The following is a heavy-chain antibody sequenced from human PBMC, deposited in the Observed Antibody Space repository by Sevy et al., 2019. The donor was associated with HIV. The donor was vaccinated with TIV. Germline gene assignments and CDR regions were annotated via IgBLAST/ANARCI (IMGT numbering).Heavy chain of an antibody. CDR3: TREDIVLGEDNYYGMDV. CDR1: GFSVSSNY. CDR2: IYSDGRT. Sequence: GGSLRLSCVVSGFSVSSNYMSWVRQAPGKGLEWVSNIYSDGRTYYGDSVRGRFPISRDTSKKTVYLEMKSLRAEDTAVYYCTREDIVLGEDNYYGMDVWGHGTTVTVSS. J-gene: IGHJ6*02. V-gene: IGHV3-53*01. D-gene: IGHD2-15*01.